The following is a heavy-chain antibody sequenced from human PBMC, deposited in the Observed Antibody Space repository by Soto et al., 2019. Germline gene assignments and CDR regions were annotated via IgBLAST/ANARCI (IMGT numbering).Heavy chain of an antibody. Sequence: PSETLSLTCTVSGGSISSSSYYWGWIRQPPGKGLEWIGSIYYSGSTYYNPSLKSRVTISVDTSKNQFSLKLSSVTAADTAVYYCARTAYYYDSSGYAFDYWGQGTLVTVSS. CDR1: GGSISSSSYY. D-gene: IGHD3-22*01. CDR3: ARTAYYYDSSGYAFDY. V-gene: IGHV4-39*01. J-gene: IGHJ4*02. CDR2: IYYSGST.